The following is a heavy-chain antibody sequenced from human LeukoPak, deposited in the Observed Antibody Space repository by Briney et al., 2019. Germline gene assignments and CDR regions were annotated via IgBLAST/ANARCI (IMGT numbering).Heavy chain of an antibody. J-gene: IGHJ4*02. Sequence: QPGGSLGLSCAASGFTFSSYGMHWVRQAPGKGLEWVAVISYDGSNKYYADSVKGRFTISRDNSKKTLYLQMNSLRAEDTAVYYCAKTYGDSFFDYWGQGTLATVSS. CDR2: ISYDGSNK. D-gene: IGHD4-17*01. CDR1: GFTFSSYG. CDR3: AKTYGDSFFDY. V-gene: IGHV3-30*18.